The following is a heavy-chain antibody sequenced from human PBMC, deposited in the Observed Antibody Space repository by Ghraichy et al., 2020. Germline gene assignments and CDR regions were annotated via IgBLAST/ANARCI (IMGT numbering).Heavy chain of an antibody. Sequence: SETLSLTCTVSGGSISSGDYYWSWIRQPPGKGLEWIGYIYYSGSTYYNPSLKSRVTISVDTSKNQFSLKLSSVTAADTAVYYCAGDYYDSSGYRYFDYWGQGTLVTVSS. V-gene: IGHV4-30-4*01. CDR3: AGDYYDSSGYRYFDY. D-gene: IGHD3-22*01. J-gene: IGHJ4*02. CDR1: GGSISSGDYY. CDR2: IYYSGST.